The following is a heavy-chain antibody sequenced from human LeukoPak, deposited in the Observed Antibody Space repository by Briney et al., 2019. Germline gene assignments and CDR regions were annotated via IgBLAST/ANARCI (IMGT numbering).Heavy chain of an antibody. Sequence: GASVKVSCKASGYTFTGYYMHWVRQAPGQGLEWMGWINPNSGGTNYAQKFQGRVTMTRDTSISTAYMELSRLRSDDTAAYYCARGAVPVYYYYMDVWGKGTTVTVSS. V-gene: IGHV1-2*02. CDR3: ARGAVPVYYYYMDV. CDR1: GYTFTGYY. D-gene: IGHD2-2*01. J-gene: IGHJ6*03. CDR2: INPNSGGT.